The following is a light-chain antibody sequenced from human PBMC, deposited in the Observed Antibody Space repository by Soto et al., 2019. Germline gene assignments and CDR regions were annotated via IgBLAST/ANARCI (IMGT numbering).Light chain of an antibody. V-gene: IGKV3-20*01. Sequence: EIVLTQSPGTLSLSPGERATLSCRASQSVSSSYLAWYQQKPGQAPRLLIYGASSRATGIPDRFIGSGSGTDFTLTISRLEPEDFAVYYCQQYGSSLGVTFGGGTKVDIK. CDR1: QSVSSSY. CDR2: GAS. CDR3: QQYGSSLGVT. J-gene: IGKJ4*01.